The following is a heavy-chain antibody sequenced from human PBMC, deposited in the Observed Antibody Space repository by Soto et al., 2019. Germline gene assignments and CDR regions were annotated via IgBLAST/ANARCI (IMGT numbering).Heavy chain of an antibody. CDR2: ISAYNGNT. J-gene: IGHJ4*02. V-gene: IGHV1-18*04. CDR1: GYTFTSYG. CDR3: ARDAYYDSSGYYYVFDY. D-gene: IGHD3-22*01. Sequence: ASVKVSRKASGYTFTSYGISWVRQAPGQGLEWMGWISAYNGNTNYAQKLQGRVTMTTDTSTSTAYMELRSLRSDDTAVYYCARDAYYDSSGYYYVFDYWGQGTLVTVSS.